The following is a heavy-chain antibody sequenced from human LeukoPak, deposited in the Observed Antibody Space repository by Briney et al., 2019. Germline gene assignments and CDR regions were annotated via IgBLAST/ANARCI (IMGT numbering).Heavy chain of an antibody. D-gene: IGHD2-8*02. Sequence: ASVKVSCKASGDTFNNNYMHWVRQAPGQGLEWMGIIKPSGGSTNYAQKFQGRVTMTRDTSTSTVYMEVSSLRSEDTAVYYCAREISQGGVGLVAGYYYYGIDVWGQGTTVTVSS. CDR3: AREISQGGVGLVAGYYYYGIDV. J-gene: IGHJ6*02. V-gene: IGHV1-46*02. CDR1: GDTFNNNY. CDR2: IKPSGGST.